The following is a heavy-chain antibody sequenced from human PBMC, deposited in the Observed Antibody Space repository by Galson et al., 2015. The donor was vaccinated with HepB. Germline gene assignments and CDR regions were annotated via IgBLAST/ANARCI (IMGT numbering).Heavy chain of an antibody. J-gene: IGHJ5*02. Sequence: SVKVSCKASGGTFSSYAISWVRQAPGQGLEWMGRIIPILGIANYAQKFQGRVTITADKSTSTAYMELSSLRSEDTAVYYCARAGIAAAGTGWFDPWGQGTLVTVSS. V-gene: IGHV1-69*04. CDR1: GGTFSSYA. D-gene: IGHD6-13*01. CDR3: ARAGIAAAGTGWFDP. CDR2: IIPILGIA.